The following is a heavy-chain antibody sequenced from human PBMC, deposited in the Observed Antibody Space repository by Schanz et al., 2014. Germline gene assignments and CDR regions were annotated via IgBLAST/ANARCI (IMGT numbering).Heavy chain of an antibody. J-gene: IGHJ6*03. CDR1: GFTFSRFG. CDR2: VWSDGNAK. CDR3: ARDAVALVPEYFMDV. V-gene: IGHV3-33*01. Sequence: QVQLVESGGGVVQPGRSLRLSCATSGFTFSRFGMHWVRRAPGKGPEWVALVWSDGNAKYYVDSVKGRFTISRDNSMNTLHLQMDGLRVEDTAVYYCARDAVALVPEYFMDVWGKGTPVTVSS. D-gene: IGHD2-15*01.